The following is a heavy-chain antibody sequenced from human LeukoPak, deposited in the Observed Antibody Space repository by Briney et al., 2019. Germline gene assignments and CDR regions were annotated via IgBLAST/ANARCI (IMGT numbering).Heavy chain of an antibody. D-gene: IGHD2-15*01. CDR2: ISGSGGST. Sequence: GASLRLSCAASGFTFSSYAMSWVRQAPGKGLEWVSAISGSGGSTYYADSVKGRFTISRDNSKNTLYLQMNSLRAEDAAVYYCAKVWDIVVVVAATYFDYWGQGTLVTVSS. J-gene: IGHJ4*02. V-gene: IGHV3-23*01. CDR3: AKVWDIVVVVAATYFDY. CDR1: GFTFSSYA.